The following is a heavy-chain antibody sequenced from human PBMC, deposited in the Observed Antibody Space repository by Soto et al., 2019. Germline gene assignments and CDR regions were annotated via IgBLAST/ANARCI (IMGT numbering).Heavy chain of an antibody. CDR3: ARELSRLPEHWFDP. V-gene: IGHV1-18*04. CDR1: GYTFTSYG. Sequence: ASVKVSCKASGYTFTSYGISWVRQAPGQGLEWMGWISAYNGNTNYAQKHQGRVTMTTDTSTSTAYMELRSLRSDDTAVYYCARELSRLPEHWFDPWGQGTLVTVSS. D-gene: IGHD2-15*01. J-gene: IGHJ5*02. CDR2: ISAYNGNT.